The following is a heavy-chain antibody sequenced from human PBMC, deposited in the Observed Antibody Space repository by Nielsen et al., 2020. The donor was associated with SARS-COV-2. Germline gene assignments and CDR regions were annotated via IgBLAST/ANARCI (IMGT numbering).Heavy chain of an antibody. Sequence: SETLSLTCTVSGVSSSYYWGWSRQPPGKGLEWIGPSYHSGITYYSSSLESRVTMSVDASKNQFSLRLSSVTAADTTVYYCATRYCTGSTCNIGSFDYWGQGALVTVSS. CDR1: GVSSSYY. V-gene: IGHV4-39*01. J-gene: IGHJ4*02. CDR3: ATRYCTGSTCNIGSFDY. D-gene: IGHD2-8*02. CDR2: SYHSGIT.